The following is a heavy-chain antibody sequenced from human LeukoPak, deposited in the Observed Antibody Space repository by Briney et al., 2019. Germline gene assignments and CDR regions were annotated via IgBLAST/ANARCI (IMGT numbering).Heavy chain of an antibody. Sequence: GGSLRLSCAASRFTFSDYDMNWVRQAPGRGLEWVSYISSSDNSIYYADSVKGRFTISRDNAKNSLYLQMNNLRAEDTALYYCARGYAYGMDVWGQGTTVTVSS. CDR1: RFTFSDYD. D-gene: IGHD2-2*01. CDR3: ARGYAYGMDV. J-gene: IGHJ6*02. V-gene: IGHV3-48*03. CDR2: ISSSDNSI.